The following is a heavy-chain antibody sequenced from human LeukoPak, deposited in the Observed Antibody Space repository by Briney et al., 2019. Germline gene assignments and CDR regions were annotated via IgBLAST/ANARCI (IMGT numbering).Heavy chain of an antibody. Sequence: PGGSLRLSCAASGFTFSSYAMHWVRQAPGKGLEWVAVISYDGSNKYYADSVKGRFTISRDNSKNTLYLQMNSLRAEDTAVYYCARDRGGVVVVAATFDYWGQGTLVTVSS. CDR2: ISYDGSNK. CDR3: ARDRGGVVVVAATFDY. CDR1: GFTFSSYA. V-gene: IGHV3-30-3*01. J-gene: IGHJ4*02. D-gene: IGHD2-15*01.